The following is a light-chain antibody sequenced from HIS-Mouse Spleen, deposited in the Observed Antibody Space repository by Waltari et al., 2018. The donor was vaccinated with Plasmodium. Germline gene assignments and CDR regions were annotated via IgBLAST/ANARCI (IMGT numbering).Light chain of an antibody. CDR3: QQSYSTPLT. CDR2: AAS. J-gene: IGKJ4*01. CDR1: QSISSY. V-gene: IGKV1-39*01. Sequence: DIQMTQSPSSLSASVGDRVTITCRASQSISSYLNWYHQKPGKAPKLLIYAASSLQSGVPSRFMGSGSGTDFTLTISSLQPEDFATYYCQQSYSTPLTFGGGTKVEIK.